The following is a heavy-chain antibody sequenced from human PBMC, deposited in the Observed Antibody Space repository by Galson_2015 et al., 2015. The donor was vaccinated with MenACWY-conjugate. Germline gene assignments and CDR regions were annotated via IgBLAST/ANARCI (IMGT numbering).Heavy chain of an antibody. CDR3: ARGPTAESSSASSQLLDY. Sequence: SLRLSCAASGFTFSSYSMNWVRQAPGKGLEWVSYISSSSSTIYYADSVKGRFTISRDNAKNSLYLQMNSLRDEDTAVYYCARGPTAESSSASSQLLDYWGQGTLVTVSS. D-gene: IGHD6-6*01. V-gene: IGHV3-48*02. CDR2: ISSSSSTI. J-gene: IGHJ4*02. CDR1: GFTFSSYS.